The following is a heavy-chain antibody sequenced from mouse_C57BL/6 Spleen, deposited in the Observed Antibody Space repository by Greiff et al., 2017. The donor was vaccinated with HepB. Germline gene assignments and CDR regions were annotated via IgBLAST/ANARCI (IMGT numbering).Heavy chain of an antibody. CDR3: ARLTTVYAMDY. D-gene: IGHD1-1*01. J-gene: IGHJ4*01. CDR2: ISGGGGNT. CDR1: GFTFSSYT. V-gene: IGHV5-9*01. Sequence: EVKLVESGGGLVKPGGSLKLSCAASGFTFSSYTMSWVRQTPEKRLEWVATISGGGGNTYYPDSVKGRFTISRDNAKNTLYLQMSSLRSEDTALYYCARLTTVYAMDYWGQGTSVTVSS.